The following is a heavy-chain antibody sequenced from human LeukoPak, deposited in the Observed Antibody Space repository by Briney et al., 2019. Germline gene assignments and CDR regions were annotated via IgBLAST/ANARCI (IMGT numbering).Heavy chain of an antibody. Sequence: PSETLSLTCTVSGGSISSYYWSWIRQPPGKGLEWIGYIYYSGSTNYNPSLKSRVTISVDTSKNQFSLKLSSVTAADTAVYYCAREPPAPGAYSSGYIDYWSQGTLVTVSS. CDR2: IYYSGST. CDR3: AREPPAPGAYSSGYIDY. CDR1: GGSISSYY. J-gene: IGHJ4*02. D-gene: IGHD3-22*01. V-gene: IGHV4-59*01.